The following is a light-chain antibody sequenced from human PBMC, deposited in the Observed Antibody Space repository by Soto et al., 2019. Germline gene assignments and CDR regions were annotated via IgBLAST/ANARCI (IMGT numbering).Light chain of an antibody. CDR3: QQYNNWPPWT. CDR1: QSVSSN. Sequence: EIVMTQSPATLSVSPGERATLSCRASQSVSSNLAWYQQKPGQAPRLLIYGASTRATGIPARFSGSGSGTEFNLTISSLQSEDFAVYYCQQYNNWPPWTFGQGTQVEIK. J-gene: IGKJ1*01. V-gene: IGKV3-15*01. CDR2: GAS.